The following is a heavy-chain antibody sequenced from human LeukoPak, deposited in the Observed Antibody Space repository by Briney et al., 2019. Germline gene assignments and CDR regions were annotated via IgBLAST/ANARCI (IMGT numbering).Heavy chain of an antibody. Sequence: PGGSLRLSCAASGFTFSSYGMHWVRQAPGKGLEWVAFIRYDGSNKHYADSVKGRFTISRDNSKNTLYLQMNSLRAEDTAVYYCAKDRRSSWYDYFDYWGQGTLVTVSS. CDR3: AKDRRSSWYDYFDY. J-gene: IGHJ4*02. CDR1: GFTFSSYG. V-gene: IGHV3-30*02. D-gene: IGHD6-13*01. CDR2: IRYDGSNK.